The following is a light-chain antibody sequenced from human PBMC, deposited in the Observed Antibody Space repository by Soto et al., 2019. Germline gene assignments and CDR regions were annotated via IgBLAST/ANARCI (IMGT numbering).Light chain of an antibody. V-gene: IGKV1-39*01. CDR1: QTISTY. CDR2: GAS. Sequence: DIQMTQSPSSLSASVGDRVTITCRASQTISTYLNWYQQKPGKAPNVLIYGASSLQSGVQTRFSGTGSGTEFTLTISSLQPEDFATYYCQQSYSTPWTFGQGTKVDIK. J-gene: IGKJ1*01. CDR3: QQSYSTPWT.